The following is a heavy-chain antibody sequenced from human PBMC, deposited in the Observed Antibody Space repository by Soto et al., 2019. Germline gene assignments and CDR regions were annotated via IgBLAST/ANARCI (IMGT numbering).Heavy chain of an antibody. Sequence: LSLTCNVSVGSVNSGSYYWHWLRTPPGKALEGVGFIVYSGHTNYIPSLRSRATISLDTSKNQFSLKLTSVTAADTAVYYCARRLAGSPMYFDYGCQGVLVTVSS. D-gene: IGHD2-21*01. J-gene: IGHJ4*02. V-gene: IGHV4-61*01. CDR3: ARRLAGSPMYFDY. CDR2: IVYSGHT. CDR1: VGSVNSGSYY.